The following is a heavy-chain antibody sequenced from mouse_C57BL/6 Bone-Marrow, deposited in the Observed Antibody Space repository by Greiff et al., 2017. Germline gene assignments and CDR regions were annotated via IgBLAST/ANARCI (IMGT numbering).Heavy chain of an antibody. CDR1: GYTFTSYW. D-gene: IGHD1-1*01. CDR2: IHPNSGST. CDR3: ANSSYDWYFDV. J-gene: IGHJ1*03. Sequence: QVQLQQPGAELVKPGASVKLSCKASGYTFTSYWMHWVKQRPGQGLEWIGMIHPNSGSTNYNEKFKSKAKLTVDKSSSTAYMQLSSLTSEDSAVYYCANSSYDWYFDVWGTGTTVTVSS. V-gene: IGHV1-64*01.